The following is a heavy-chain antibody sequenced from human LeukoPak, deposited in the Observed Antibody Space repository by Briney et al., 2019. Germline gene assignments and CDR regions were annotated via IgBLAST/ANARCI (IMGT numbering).Heavy chain of an antibody. CDR2: INPNSGAT. J-gene: IGHJ5*02. Sequence: VKVSCKASGYTFTAYYMHWVRQAPGQGLEWMGWINPNSGATIYAQNFQGRVTMTTDTSISTAYMELTRLGSDDTAVYYCARDKIVVVPAAMRWFDPWGQGTLVTVSS. CDR3: ARDKIVVVPAAMRWFDP. V-gene: IGHV1-2*02. CDR1: GYTFTAYY. D-gene: IGHD2-2*01.